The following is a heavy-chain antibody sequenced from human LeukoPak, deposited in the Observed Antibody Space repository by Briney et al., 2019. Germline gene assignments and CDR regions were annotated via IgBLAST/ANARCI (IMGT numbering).Heavy chain of an antibody. Sequence: PPGRSLRLSCAASGFTFSSYGMHWVRQAPGKGLEWVAVISYDGSNKYYADSVKGRFTISRDNSKNTLYLQMNSLRAEDTAVYYCAKDRGYYDSHDAFDIWGQGTTVTVSS. D-gene: IGHD3-22*01. V-gene: IGHV3-30*18. CDR3: AKDRGYYDSHDAFDI. CDR1: GFTFSSYG. J-gene: IGHJ3*02. CDR2: ISYDGSNK.